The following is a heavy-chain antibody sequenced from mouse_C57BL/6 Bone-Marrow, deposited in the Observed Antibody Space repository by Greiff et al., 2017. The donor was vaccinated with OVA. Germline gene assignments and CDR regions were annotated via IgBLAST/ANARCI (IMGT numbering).Heavy chain of an antibody. Sequence: VQLQESGAELARPGASVKLSCKASGYTFTSYGISWVKQRTGQGLEWIGEIYPRSGNTYYNEKFKGKATLTADKSSSTAYMELRSLTSEDSAVYFCARWLLRYFDVWGTGTTVTVSS. D-gene: IGHD2-3*01. CDR1: GYTFTSYG. CDR3: ARWLLRYFDV. J-gene: IGHJ1*03. V-gene: IGHV1-81*01. CDR2: IYPRSGNT.